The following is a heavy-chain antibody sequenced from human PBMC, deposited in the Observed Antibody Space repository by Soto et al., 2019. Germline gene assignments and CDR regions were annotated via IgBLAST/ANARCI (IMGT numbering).Heavy chain of an antibody. J-gene: IGHJ6*02. CDR3: ARVGRFGELLTYYYGMDV. CDR1: GGSISSSSYY. D-gene: IGHD3-10*01. CDR2: IYYSGST. V-gene: IGHV4-39*01. Sequence: SETLSLTXTVSGGSISSSSYYWGWIRQPPGKGLEWIGSIYYSGSTYYNPSLKSQVTISVDTSKNQFSLKLSSVTAADTAVYYCARVGRFGELLTYYYGMDVWGQGTTVTVSS.